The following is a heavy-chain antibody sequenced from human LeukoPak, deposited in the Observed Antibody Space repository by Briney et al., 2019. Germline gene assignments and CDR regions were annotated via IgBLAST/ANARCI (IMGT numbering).Heavy chain of an antibody. CDR3: AREWYDSSEDIYYFDY. Sequence: GGSLRLSCAASGFTFSSYEMNWVRQAPGKGLEWVSSISGYSNYIYYADSVKGRFTISRDNAKTSLYPQMNSLRVEDTAVYYCAREWYDSSEDIYYFDYWGQGTLVTVSS. V-gene: IGHV3-21*01. D-gene: IGHD6-25*01. CDR2: ISGYSNYI. CDR1: GFTFSSYE. J-gene: IGHJ4*02.